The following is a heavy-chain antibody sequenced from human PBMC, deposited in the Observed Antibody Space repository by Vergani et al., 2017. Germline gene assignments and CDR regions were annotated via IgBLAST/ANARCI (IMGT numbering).Heavy chain of an antibody. V-gene: IGHV1-2*02. CDR3: ARVGYCSSTSCYTWFDP. CDR1: GYTFTGYY. J-gene: IGHJ5*02. CDR2: INPNSGGT. D-gene: IGHD2-2*02. Sequence: QAQLVQSGAEVKKPGASVKVSCKASGYTFTGYYMHWVRQAPGQGLEWMGWINPNSGGTNYAQKFQGRVTMTRDTSISTAYMELSRLRSDDTAVYYCARVGYCSSTSCYTWFDPWGQGTLVTVSS.